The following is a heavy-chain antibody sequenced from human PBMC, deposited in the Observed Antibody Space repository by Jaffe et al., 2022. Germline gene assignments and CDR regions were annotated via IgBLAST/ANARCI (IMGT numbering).Heavy chain of an antibody. CDR3: ARTVGIAAAGREDAFDI. Sequence: EVQLVESGGGLVQPGGSLRLSCAASGFTFSSYWMSWVRQAPGKGLEWVANIKQDGSEKYYVDSVKGRFTISRDNAKNSLYLQMNSLRAEDTAVYYCARTVGIAAAGREDAFDIWGQGTMVTVSS. J-gene: IGHJ3*02. D-gene: IGHD6-13*01. V-gene: IGHV3-7*05. CDR2: IKQDGSEK. CDR1: GFTFSSYW.